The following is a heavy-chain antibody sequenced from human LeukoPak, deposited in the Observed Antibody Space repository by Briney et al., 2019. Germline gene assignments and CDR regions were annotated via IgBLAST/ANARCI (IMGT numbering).Heavy chain of an antibody. CDR3: ARDAATFDY. J-gene: IGHJ4*02. CDR1: GFTFSSYE. V-gene: IGHV3-48*03. Sequence: GGSLRLSCAASGFTFSSYEMNWVRQAPGKGLEWVSYISSSGSTIYYADSVKGRFTISRGNAKNSLYLQMNSLRAEDTAVYYCARDAATFDYWGQGTLVTVSS. CDR2: ISSSGSTI. D-gene: IGHD1-26*01.